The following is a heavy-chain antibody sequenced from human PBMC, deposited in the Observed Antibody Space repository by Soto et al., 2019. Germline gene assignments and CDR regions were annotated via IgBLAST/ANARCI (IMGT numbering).Heavy chain of an antibody. CDR3: AREPQRYTRYYYHGMDV. J-gene: IGHJ6*04. CDR2: IYSGGST. D-gene: IGHD3-9*01. Sequence: GSIRVCSAASGVNVSSNYMGWLRQTTGKGLEWVSVIYSGGSTYYADSVKGRFTISRDNSKNTLYLQMNSLRAEDTAVYYCAREPQRYTRYYYHGMDVWGKGTTVTVSS. V-gene: IGHV3-66*01. CDR1: GVNVSSNY.